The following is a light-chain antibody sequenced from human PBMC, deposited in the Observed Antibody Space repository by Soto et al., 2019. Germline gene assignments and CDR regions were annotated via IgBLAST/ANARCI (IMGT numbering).Light chain of an antibody. CDR1: QTINYSY. J-gene: IGKJ3*01. CDR3: QQYGASPFP. V-gene: IGKV3-20*01. CDR2: GAS. Sequence: EIVLTQSPGTLSLSPGERATLSCRASQTINYSYLAWYQQKPGQAPRLLIYGASSRATGIPDRFSGRGSGTDFTLTISRLEPEDFAVYYCQQYGASPFPSGPGTKVDIK.